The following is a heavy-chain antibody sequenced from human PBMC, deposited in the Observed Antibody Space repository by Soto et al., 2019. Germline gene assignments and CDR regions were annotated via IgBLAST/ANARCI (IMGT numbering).Heavy chain of an antibody. D-gene: IGHD3-22*01. V-gene: IGHV3-15*07. J-gene: IGHJ4*01. Sequence: GGSLTLSCAATGFTFTTAWRNWVRQAPGKGLEWVGRIKSKIAGGTTDFAAPVKGRFAISRDDSRNMVYFQMNSLKIEDTAVYYCTTDSHFSMKLVRFVYWGLGTLVTVSS. CDR2: IKSKIAGGTT. CDR3: TTDSHFSMKLVRFVY. CDR1: GFTFTTAW.